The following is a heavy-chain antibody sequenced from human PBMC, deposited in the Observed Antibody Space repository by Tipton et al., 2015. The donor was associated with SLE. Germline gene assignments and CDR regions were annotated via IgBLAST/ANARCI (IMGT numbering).Heavy chain of an antibody. Sequence: SLRLSCAASGFSFSINYMCWVRQAPGKGLEWVSGIYSAGDTYYADSVKGRFTISRDNAKKSLYLQMNSLRADDTGLYYCAKDQALSYMDVWGKGTTVTVSS. D-gene: IGHD2/OR15-2a*01. J-gene: IGHJ6*03. CDR1: GFSFSINY. CDR2: IYSAGDT. CDR3: AKDQALSYMDV. V-gene: IGHV3-53*05.